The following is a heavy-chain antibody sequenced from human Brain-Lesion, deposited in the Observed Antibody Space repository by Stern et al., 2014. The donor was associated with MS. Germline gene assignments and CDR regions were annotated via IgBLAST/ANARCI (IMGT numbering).Heavy chain of an antibody. CDR2: IYSSGST. Sequence: VQLVESGPGLVKPSQTLSLTCTVSGGSISSGNYYWSSIRQPAGEGLEWIGRIYSSGSTQYNPPLKSRVTISADTSTNQFSLLLSSVTAADTAVYYCARGNYDVLTDNGGHGFDIWGQGTMVTVSS. J-gene: IGHJ3*02. CDR3: ARGNYDVLTDNGGHGFDI. V-gene: IGHV4-61*02. D-gene: IGHD3-9*01. CDR1: GGSISSGNYY.